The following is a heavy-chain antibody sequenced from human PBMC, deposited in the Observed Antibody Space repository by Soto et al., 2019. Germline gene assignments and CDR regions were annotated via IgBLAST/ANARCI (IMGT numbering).Heavy chain of an antibody. CDR3: ARGEDCGGDCYPREAFDI. J-gene: IGHJ3*02. CDR1: GGTFSSYA. CDR2: IIPIFGTA. D-gene: IGHD2-21*02. Sequence: GASVKVSCKASGGTFSSYAISWVLQAPGQGLEWMGGIIPIFGTANYAQKFQGRVTITADESTSTAYMELSSLRSEDTAVYYCARGEDCGGDCYPREAFDIWGQGTMVTVSS. V-gene: IGHV1-69*13.